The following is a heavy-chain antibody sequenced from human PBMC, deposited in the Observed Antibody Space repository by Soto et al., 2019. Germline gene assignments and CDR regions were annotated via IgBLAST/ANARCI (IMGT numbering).Heavy chain of an antibody. Sequence: XXTLSLPCAVSGGSIRSSNWWSWVRQPPGKGLEWIGEIYHSGSTNYNPYLKSRVTISVDKSKNQFSLKLSSVTAADTAVYYCARATRMTTVTTFDYWGQGTLVTV. V-gene: IGHV4-4*02. D-gene: IGHD4-17*01. CDR1: GGSIRSSNW. J-gene: IGHJ4*02. CDR2: IYHSGST. CDR3: ARATRMTTVTTFDY.